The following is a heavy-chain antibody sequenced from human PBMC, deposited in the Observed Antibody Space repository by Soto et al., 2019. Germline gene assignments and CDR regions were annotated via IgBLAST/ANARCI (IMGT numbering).Heavy chain of an antibody. D-gene: IGHD1-26*01. Sequence: EVQLLESGGGLVQPGGSLRLSCAASGFTFSHYAMSWVRQAPGKGLEWVSSFSSSGSSTYYADSVKGRVTISTDHSKNILYRQMDNLRVEDTAIYYCAMAGELYYFDYRGQGTLVSVSS. CDR2: FSSSGSST. CDR3: AMAGELYYFDY. CDR1: GFTFSHYA. V-gene: IGHV3-23*01. J-gene: IGHJ4*02.